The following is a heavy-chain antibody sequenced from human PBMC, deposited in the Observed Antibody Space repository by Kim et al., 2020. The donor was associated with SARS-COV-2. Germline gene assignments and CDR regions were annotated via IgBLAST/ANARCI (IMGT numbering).Heavy chain of an antibody. CDR3: ARGYSGYDGFYYYYMDV. CDR2: IIPIFGTA. CDR1: GGTFSSYA. D-gene: IGHD5-12*01. J-gene: IGHJ6*03. V-gene: IGHV1-69*13. Sequence: SVKVSCKASGGTFSSYAISWVRQAPGQGLEWMGGIIPIFGTANYAQKFQGRVTITADESTSTAYMELSSLRSEDTAVYYCARGYSGYDGFYYYYMDVWGKGTTVTVSS.